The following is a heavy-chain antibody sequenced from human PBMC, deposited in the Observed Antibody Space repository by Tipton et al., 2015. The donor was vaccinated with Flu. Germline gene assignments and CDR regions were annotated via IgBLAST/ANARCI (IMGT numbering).Heavy chain of an antibody. Sequence: QLVQSGGGVVQPGESLRLSCAASGFTFRTNGMHWVRQAPGKGLEWVSVVYSGGSTYYADSVKGRFTISRDNSKNTVYLQMNSLRAEDTAVYYCARGPSGYSYGSYDYWGQGTLVNVSS. CDR3: ARGPSGYSYGSYDY. CDR1: GFTFRTNG. D-gene: IGHD5-18*01. V-gene: IGHV3-NL1*01. CDR2: VYSGGST. J-gene: IGHJ4*02.